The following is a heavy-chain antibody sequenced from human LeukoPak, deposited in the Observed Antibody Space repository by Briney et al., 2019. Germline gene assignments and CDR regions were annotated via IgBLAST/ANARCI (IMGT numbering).Heavy chain of an antibody. J-gene: IGHJ4*02. CDR1: GFTFSNAW. D-gene: IGHD2-15*01. Sequence: GGSLRLSCAASGFTFSNAWMSWVRQAPGKGLEWVGRIKSKTDGGTTDYAAPVKGRFTISRDDSKNTLYLQMNSLKTEDTAVYYCTTEYCSGGSCRTPNFDYWGQGTLVTVSS. CDR2: IKSKTDGGTT. V-gene: IGHV3-15*01. CDR3: TTEYCSGGSCRTPNFDY.